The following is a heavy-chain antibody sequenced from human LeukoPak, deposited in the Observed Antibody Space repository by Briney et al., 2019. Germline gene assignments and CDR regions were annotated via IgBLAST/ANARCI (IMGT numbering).Heavy chain of an antibody. CDR3: AREITGAAVRGAPRWAIDY. CDR1: GGSISSGSYY. J-gene: IGHJ4*02. D-gene: IGHD3-10*01. V-gene: IGHV4-61*02. Sequence: SETLSLTCTVSGGSISSGSYYWSWIRQPAGKGLEWIGRIYTSGSTNYNPSLKSRVTISVDTSKNQFSLKLSSVTAADTAVYYCAREITGAAVRGAPRWAIDYWGQGTLVTVSS. CDR2: IYTSGST.